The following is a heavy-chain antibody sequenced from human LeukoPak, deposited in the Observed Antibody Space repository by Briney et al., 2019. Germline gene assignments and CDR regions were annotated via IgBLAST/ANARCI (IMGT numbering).Heavy chain of an antibody. D-gene: IGHD6-6*01. V-gene: IGHV3-20*01. CDR2: INWNGGST. J-gene: IGHJ3*02. CDR1: GFTFDDYG. Sequence: PGGSLRLSCAASGFTFDDYGMSWVRQAPGKGLEWVSGINWNGGSTGYADSVKGRFTISRDNAKNSLYLQMNSLRAEDTALYHCARGDSSSPLGAFDIWGQGTMVTVSS. CDR3: ARGDSSSPLGAFDI.